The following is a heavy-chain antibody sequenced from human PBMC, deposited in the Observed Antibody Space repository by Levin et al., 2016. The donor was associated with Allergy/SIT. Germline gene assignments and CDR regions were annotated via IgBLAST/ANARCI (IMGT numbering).Heavy chain of an antibody. Sequence: SVKVSCKASGGTFSSYSINWVRQAPGQGLEWMGRIIAIVGIANYAQKFQGRLTITADKSTGTAYMELSSLRYEDTAVYYCASELVVAAATSANWGQRTLVTVSS. D-gene: IGHD2-21*02. J-gene: IGHJ4*02. CDR3: ASELVVAAATSAN. V-gene: IGHV1-69*02. CDR1: GGTFSSYS. CDR2: IIAIVGIA.